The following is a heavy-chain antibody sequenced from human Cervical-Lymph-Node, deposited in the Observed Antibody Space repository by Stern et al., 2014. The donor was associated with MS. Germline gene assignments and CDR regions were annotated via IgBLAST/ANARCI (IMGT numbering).Heavy chain of an antibody. V-gene: IGHV2-5*02. J-gene: IGHJ4*02. CDR3: AHAFDSVYDSPLDY. Sequence: QVTLRESGPTLVKPTQTLTLTCTFSGFSLSSSGVSVGWIRQPPGKALEWLALIYWAVDERYSLSLKSRLTVKKDTSKNQVVLRMTNMDPVDTGTYYCAHAFDSVYDSPLDYWGQGTLVTVSS. D-gene: IGHD5/OR15-5a*01. CDR2: IYWAVDE. CDR1: GFSLSSSGVS.